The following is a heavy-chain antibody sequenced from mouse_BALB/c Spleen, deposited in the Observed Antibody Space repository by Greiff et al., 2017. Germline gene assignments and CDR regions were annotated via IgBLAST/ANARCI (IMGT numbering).Heavy chain of an antibody. V-gene: IGHV5-6-5*01. CDR1: GFTFSSYA. CDR2: ISSGGST. J-gene: IGHJ2*01. D-gene: IGHD1-1*01. CDR3: ARAISPGYFDY. Sequence: EVQLVESGGGLVKPGGSLKLSCAASGFTFSSYAMSWARQTPEKRLEWVASISSGGSTYYPDSVKGRFTISRDNARYILYLQMSSLRSEDTAMYYCARAISPGYFDYWGQGTTLTVSS.